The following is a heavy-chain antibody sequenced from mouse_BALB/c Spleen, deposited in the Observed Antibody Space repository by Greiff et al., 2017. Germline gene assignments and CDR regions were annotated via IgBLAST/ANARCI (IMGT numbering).Heavy chain of an antibody. CDR2: INPSTGYT. CDR3: ARRRFDY. Sequence: VQLQQSGAELAKPGASVKMSCKASGYTFTSYWMHWVKQRPGQGLEWIGYINPSTGYTEYNQKFKDKATLTADKSSSTAYMQLSSLTSEDSAVYYCARRRFDYGGQGTTLTVSS. CDR1: GYTFTSYW. J-gene: IGHJ2*01. V-gene: IGHV1-7*01.